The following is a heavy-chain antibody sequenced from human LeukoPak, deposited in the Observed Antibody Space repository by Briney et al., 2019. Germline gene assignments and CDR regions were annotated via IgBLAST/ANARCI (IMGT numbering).Heavy chain of an antibody. Sequence: SVKVSSKASGGTFSSYAISWVRQAPGQGLEWMGGIIPIFGTANYAQKFQGRVTITTDESTSTAYMELSSLRSEDTAVYYCARGGASYDSSGYYPTPFDYWGQGTLVTVSS. D-gene: IGHD3-22*01. V-gene: IGHV1-69*05. CDR3: ARGGASYDSSGYYPTPFDY. J-gene: IGHJ4*02. CDR2: IIPIFGTA. CDR1: GGTFSSYA.